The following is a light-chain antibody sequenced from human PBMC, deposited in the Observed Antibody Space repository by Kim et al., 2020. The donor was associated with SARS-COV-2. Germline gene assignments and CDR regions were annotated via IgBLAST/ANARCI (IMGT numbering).Light chain of an antibody. CDR3: AAWDDSLSAWL. J-gene: IGLJ3*02. Sequence: GQRVTQSGADSNSTLGTNKGSWHQQLPGMAPNVLIYRDNERPSGVPGRFSGSKSGTSASLAISGLRSEDEADYYCAAWDDSLSAWLFGGGTQLTVL. V-gene: IGLV1-47*01. CDR1: NSTLGTNK. CDR2: RDN.